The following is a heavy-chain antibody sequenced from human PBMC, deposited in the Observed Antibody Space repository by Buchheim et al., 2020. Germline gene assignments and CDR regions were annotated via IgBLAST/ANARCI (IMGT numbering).Heavy chain of an antibody. CDR2: IGGDGGFT. V-gene: IGHV3-23*01. D-gene: IGHD5-24*01. Sequence: EVQLLESGGGLVQPGGSLRLSCAASAFAFGNYAMSWVRQAPGKGLEWVSAIGGDGGFTSYADSVKGRFTISRDNSKNTLYLQMSSLRPEDTAIYYCAKVVFPNGYNNFDYWGQGTL. CDR1: AFAFGNYA. CDR3: AKVVFPNGYNNFDY. J-gene: IGHJ4*02.